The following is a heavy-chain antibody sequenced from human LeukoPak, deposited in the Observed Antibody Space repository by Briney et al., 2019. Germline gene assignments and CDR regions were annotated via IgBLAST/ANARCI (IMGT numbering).Heavy chain of an antibody. D-gene: IGHD4-11*01. CDR2: IYTSGST. Sequence: PSETLSLTCTVSGGSISSSSYYWGWIRQPAGKGLEWIGRIYTSGSTNYNPSLKSRVTMSVDTSKNQFSLKLSSVTAADTAVYYCARGLDDYSNYGVVTEGWFDPWGQGTLVTVSS. J-gene: IGHJ5*02. CDR3: ARGLDDYSNYGVVTEGWFDP. CDR1: GGSISSSSYY. V-gene: IGHV4-61*02.